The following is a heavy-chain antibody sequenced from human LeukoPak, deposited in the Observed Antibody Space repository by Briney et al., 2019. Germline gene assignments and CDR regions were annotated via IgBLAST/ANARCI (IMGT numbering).Heavy chain of an antibody. CDR2: IYYSGST. D-gene: IGHD3-9*01. CDR1: GGSISGYY. V-gene: IGHV4-59*01. Sequence: SETLSLTCTVSGGSISGYYWSWIRQPPGKGLEWIGYIYYSGSTNYNPSLKSRVTISVDTSKNQFSLKLSSVTAADTAVYYCARLRCFDWLLDYWGQGTLVTVSS. J-gene: IGHJ4*02. CDR3: ARLRCFDWLLDY.